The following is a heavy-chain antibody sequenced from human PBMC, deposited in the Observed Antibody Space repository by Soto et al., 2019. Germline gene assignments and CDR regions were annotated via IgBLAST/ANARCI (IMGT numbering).Heavy chain of an antibody. CDR1: GYSFVSYW. CDR2: IYPGDSDT. CDR3: AKTDGYEVEY. Sequence: GESLKISCKGSGYSFVSYWIAWVRQMPGKGLEWMGSIYPGDSDTTYSPSIQGQVTISSDKSSTTVYLQWNTLKASDTAMYYCAKTDGYEVEYWGQGTQVTVSS. V-gene: IGHV5-51*01. J-gene: IGHJ4*02. D-gene: IGHD5-18*01.